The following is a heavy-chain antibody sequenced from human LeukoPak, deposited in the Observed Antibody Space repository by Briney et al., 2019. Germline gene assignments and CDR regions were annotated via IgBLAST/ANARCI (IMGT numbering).Heavy chain of an antibody. Sequence: SETLSLTCTVSGGSISSSSYYWGWIRQPPGKGLEWIGSIYYSGSTKYNASLKSRVIISVDTSKNQFSLKLSSVTAADTAMYYCARHSFDSIVGATRGFDYWGQGTLVTVSS. CDR3: ARHSFDSIVGATRGFDY. CDR2: IYYSGST. D-gene: IGHD1-26*01. J-gene: IGHJ4*02. CDR1: GGSISSSSYY. V-gene: IGHV4-39*01.